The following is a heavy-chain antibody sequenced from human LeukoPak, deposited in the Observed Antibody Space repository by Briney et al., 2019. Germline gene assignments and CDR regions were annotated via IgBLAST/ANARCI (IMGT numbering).Heavy chain of an antibody. CDR2: ISHSGST. Sequence: SETLSLTCAVYGGSFSGYYWSWIRQPPGKGLEWIGEISHSGSTNYNPSLKSRVTISVDTSKNQFSLKLSSVTAADTAVYYCARAVAGSKWFDPWGQGTLVTVSS. CDR3: ARAVAGSKWFDP. V-gene: IGHV4-34*01. J-gene: IGHJ5*02. CDR1: GGSFSGYY. D-gene: IGHD6-19*01.